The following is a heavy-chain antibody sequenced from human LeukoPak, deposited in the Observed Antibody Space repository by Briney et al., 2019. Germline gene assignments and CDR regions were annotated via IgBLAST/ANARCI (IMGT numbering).Heavy chain of an antibody. D-gene: IGHD3-10*01. CDR3: AKMVVRGVIPYYYGMDV. CDR2: ISGSGGST. J-gene: IGHJ6*02. V-gene: IGHV3-23*01. Sequence: GGSLRLSCAASGFTFSSYAMSWVRQAPGKGLEWVSAISGSGGSTYYADSVKGRFTISRDNSKNTLYLQMNSLRAEDTAVYYCAKMVVRGVIPYYYGMDVWGQGTTVTVSS. CDR1: GFTFSSYA.